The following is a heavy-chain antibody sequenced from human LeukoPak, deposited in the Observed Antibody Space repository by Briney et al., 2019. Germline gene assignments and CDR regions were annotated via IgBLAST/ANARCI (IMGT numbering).Heavy chain of an antibody. V-gene: IGHV3-48*03. CDR2: ISSSGSTI. Sequence: PGGSLRLSCAASGFTFSSYEMNWVRQAPGKGLEWVSYISSSGSTIYYADSVKGRFTISRGNAKNSLYLQVNSLRAEDTAVYYCAELGITMIGGVWGKGTTVTTSS. CDR1: GFTFSSYE. D-gene: IGHD3-10*02. J-gene: IGHJ6*04. CDR3: AELGITMIGGV.